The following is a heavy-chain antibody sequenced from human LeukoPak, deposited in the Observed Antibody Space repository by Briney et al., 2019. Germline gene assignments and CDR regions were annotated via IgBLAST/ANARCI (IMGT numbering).Heavy chain of an antibody. D-gene: IGHD2-15*01. CDR3: AREVSVVVVAAMNWFDP. CDR2: IIPIFGTA. Sequence: SVTVSCTASGGAFSTYAINWVRQAPGQGLEWMGGIIPIFGTANYAQKFQGRVTITADESTSTAYMELSSLRSEDTAVYYCAREVSVVVVAAMNWFDPWGQGTLVTVSS. CDR1: GGAFSTYA. V-gene: IGHV1-69*13. J-gene: IGHJ5*02.